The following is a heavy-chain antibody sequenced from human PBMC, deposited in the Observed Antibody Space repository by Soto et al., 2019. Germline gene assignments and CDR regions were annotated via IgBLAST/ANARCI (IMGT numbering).Heavy chain of an antibody. J-gene: IGHJ6*02. Sequence: PSETLSLTCAVYGGSFSGYYWSWIRQPPGKGLEWIGEINHSGSTNYNPSLKSRVTISVDTSKNQFSLKLSSVTAADTAVYYCARDLVIRGSRYYYGMDVWGQGTTVT. CDR2: INHSGST. V-gene: IGHV4-34*01. D-gene: IGHD3-9*01. CDR3: ARDLVIRGSRYYYGMDV. CDR1: GGSFSGYY.